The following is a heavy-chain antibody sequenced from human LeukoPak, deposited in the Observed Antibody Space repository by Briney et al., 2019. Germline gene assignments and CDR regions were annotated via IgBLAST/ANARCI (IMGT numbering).Heavy chain of an antibody. CDR2: IIPILGIA. CDR1: GGTFSSYA. Sequence: SVKVSCKASGGTFSSYAISWERHAPGQGLEWMGRIIPILGIANYAQKFQGRVTITADKSTSTAYMELSSLRSEDTAVYYCATDSVGGFDPWGQGTLVTVSS. J-gene: IGHJ5*02. D-gene: IGHD2-15*01. V-gene: IGHV1-69*04. CDR3: ATDSVGGFDP.